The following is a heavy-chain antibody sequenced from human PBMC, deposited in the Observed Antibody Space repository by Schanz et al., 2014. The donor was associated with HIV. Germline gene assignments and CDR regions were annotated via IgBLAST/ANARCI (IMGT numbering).Heavy chain of an antibody. V-gene: IGHV3-48*04. CDR1: GFTFNKYW. Sequence: EVQLVESGGALVQPGRSLRLSCAASGFTFNKYWMNWVRQTPGKGLEWISHISFDGNIIYYADSVQGRFTISRDNAKNSLYLQMNSLRAEDTALYHCARSSSGSGTWPPRYWGQGTLVIVSS. CDR2: ISFDGNII. J-gene: IGHJ4*02. D-gene: IGHD6-6*01. CDR3: ARSSSGSGTWPPRY.